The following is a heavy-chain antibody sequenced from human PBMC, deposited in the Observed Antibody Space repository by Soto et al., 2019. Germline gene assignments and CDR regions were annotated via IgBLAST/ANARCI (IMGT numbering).Heavy chain of an antibody. J-gene: IGHJ6*02. Sequence: QVQVVESGGSVVQPGRSLRLSCAASGFTFSSFGMHWVRQAPGKGLEWVSLIWYDGSKKSYGDSVKGRFTISRDNSRNTVYLQMNSLRADDTAVYYGARDASYYSLWSGYYPSRNGMDVWGQGTTVTVSS. CDR1: GFTFSSFG. V-gene: IGHV3-33*01. CDR3: ARDASYYSLWSGYYPSRNGMDV. CDR2: IWYDGSKK. D-gene: IGHD3-3*01.